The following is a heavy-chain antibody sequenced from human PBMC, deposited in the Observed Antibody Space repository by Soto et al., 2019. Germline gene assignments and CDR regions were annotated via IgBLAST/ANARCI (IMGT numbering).Heavy chain of an antibody. Sequence: SETLSLTCRVSGGSMSGYYWSWIRQAPGKGLEWIGYVYYTGSTNYNPSLQSRVTISVDTSNKQFSLSLRLVTAADPAVYFCASSIAVPSSHIDHWGQGIRVTVSS. CDR1: GGSMSGYY. D-gene: IGHD6-6*01. CDR3: ASSIAVPSSHIDH. V-gene: IGHV4-59*01. J-gene: IGHJ4*02. CDR2: VYYTGST.